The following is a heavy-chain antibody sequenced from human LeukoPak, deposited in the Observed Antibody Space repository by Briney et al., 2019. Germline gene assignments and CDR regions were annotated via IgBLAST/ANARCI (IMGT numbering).Heavy chain of an antibody. CDR1: GGSISSSSYY. CDR3: ARGVMVRGVIIWFDY. Sequence: PSETLSLTCTVSGGSISSSSYYWGWIRQPPGKGLEWIGSIYYSGSTYYNPSLKSRVTISVDTSKNQFSLKLSSVTAADTAVYYCARGVMVRGVIIWFDYWGQGTLVTVSS. CDR2: IYYSGST. V-gene: IGHV4-39*07. D-gene: IGHD3-10*01. J-gene: IGHJ4*02.